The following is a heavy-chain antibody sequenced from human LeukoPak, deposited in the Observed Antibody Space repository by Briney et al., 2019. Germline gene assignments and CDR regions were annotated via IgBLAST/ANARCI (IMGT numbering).Heavy chain of an antibody. Sequence: PSETLSLTCTVSGGSISGWYWSWIRQPPEKGLEWIGYIYGSGNTNYNPSLKSRVTMSIDTSKNQSSLKLTSVTAADTATYYCARETSLAGFASGLGFNYWGQGILVTVSS. D-gene: IGHD6-19*01. CDR3: ARETSLAGFASGLGFNY. J-gene: IGHJ4*02. V-gene: IGHV4-59*01. CDR1: GGSISGWY. CDR2: IYGSGNT.